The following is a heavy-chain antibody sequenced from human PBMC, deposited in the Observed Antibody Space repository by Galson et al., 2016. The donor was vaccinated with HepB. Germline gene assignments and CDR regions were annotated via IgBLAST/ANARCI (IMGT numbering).Heavy chain of an antibody. CDR3: ARFSGSGWGSFDY. Sequence: QSGAEVKKPGESLKISCKGSGYSFTNYWIGWVRQMPGKGLEWMGMIHPDDSDTKYSPSFQGQVTMSADKSNSTAYLQWSSLKASDTAMYYCARFSGSGWGSFDYWGQGTLVTVSS. CDR2: IHPDDSDT. CDR1: GYSFTNYW. J-gene: IGHJ4*02. D-gene: IGHD6-19*01. V-gene: IGHV5-51*01.